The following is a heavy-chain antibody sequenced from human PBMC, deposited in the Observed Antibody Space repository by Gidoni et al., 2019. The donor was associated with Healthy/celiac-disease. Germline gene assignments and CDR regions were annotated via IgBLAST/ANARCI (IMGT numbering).Heavy chain of an antibody. J-gene: IGHJ6*02. D-gene: IGHD3-10*01. CDR3: ARDGSITMVQGVIEGMDV. V-gene: IGHV1-18*01. CDR1: GYTFTGYG. CDR2: ISAYNGNT. Sequence: QVQLVQSGAEVKKPGASVKVSCKASGYTFTGYGISWVRQAPGQGLEWMGWISAYNGNTNYAQKLQGRVTMTTDTSTSTAYMELRSLRSDDTAVYYCARDGSITMVQGVIEGMDVWGQGTTVTVSS.